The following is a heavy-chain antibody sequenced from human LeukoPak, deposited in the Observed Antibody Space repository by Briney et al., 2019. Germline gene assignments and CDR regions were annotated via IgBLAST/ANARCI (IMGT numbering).Heavy chain of an antibody. CDR3: ARVLTGSDY. CDR1: GGSISSGSYY. D-gene: IGHD7-27*01. V-gene: IGHV4-61*02. CDR2: IYTSGST. J-gene: IGHJ4*02. Sequence: SETLSLTCTVSGGSISSGSYYWSWIRQPAGKGLEWIGRIYTSGSTNYNPSLKSRVTISVDKSKNQFSLKLSSVTAADTAVYYCARVLTGSDYWGQGTLVTVSS.